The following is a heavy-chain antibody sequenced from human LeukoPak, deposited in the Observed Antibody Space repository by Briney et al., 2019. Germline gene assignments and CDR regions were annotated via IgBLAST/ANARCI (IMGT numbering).Heavy chain of an antibody. V-gene: IGHV4-30-4*08. CDR3: AGGGGDFDY. J-gene: IGHJ4*02. CDR1: GGSVSNGDYY. Sequence: SETLSLTCTVSGGSVSNGDYYWSWIRQPPGKGLEWIGYIYYNGNTYYSPSLKSRVIMSVVTSKNQFSLKLSSVTAADTAVYYCAGGGGDFDYWGQGTLVTVSS. CDR2: IYYNGNT. D-gene: IGHD3-16*01.